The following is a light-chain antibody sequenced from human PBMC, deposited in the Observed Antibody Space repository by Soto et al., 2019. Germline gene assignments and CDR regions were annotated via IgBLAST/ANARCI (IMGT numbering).Light chain of an antibody. CDR3: QHYTTGPRT. J-gene: IGKJ1*01. Sequence: EIVMTQSPATLSVSPGDTATLSCRASQSVSSNLAWYQQKPGQAPRLLIYGTSTRATGIPARFSGSGSGTEFTLTISSLQSEDVAVYYCQHYTTGPRTFGQGTKVEV. CDR1: QSVSSN. CDR2: GTS. V-gene: IGKV3-15*01.